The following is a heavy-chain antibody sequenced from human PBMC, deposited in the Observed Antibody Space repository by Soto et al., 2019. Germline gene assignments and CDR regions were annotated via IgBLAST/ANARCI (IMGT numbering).Heavy chain of an antibody. CDR1: GFTFSTYW. J-gene: IGHJ5*02. V-gene: IGHV3-74*01. CDR2: INSDASHT. D-gene: IGHD2-2*01. CDR3: VRDGYFITTSCYGNWFDP. Sequence: EVQLVESGGGLVQPGGSLRLSCAASGFTFSTYWMHWIRQVPGKGLEWVSRINSDASHTYYADSVKGRFTISRDNAKNTLHLEMNSLRAEDTALYYCVRDGYFITTSCYGNWFDPWCQGTLVTVSS.